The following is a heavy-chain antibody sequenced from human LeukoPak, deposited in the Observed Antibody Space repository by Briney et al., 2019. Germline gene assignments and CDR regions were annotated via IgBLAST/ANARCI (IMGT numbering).Heavy chain of an antibody. CDR3: AGVQSQNYYAMDV. V-gene: IGHV4-59*03. CDR2: IYYSGNA. CDR1: GFTFSSSA. J-gene: IGHJ6*02. Sequence: GSLRLSCAASGFTFSSSAMSWVRQPPGRGLEWIGNIYYSGNANYNPSLKSRVTMSVDRSKNQLSLKLSSVTAADTAVYYCAGVQSQNYYAMDVWGPGTPVTVSS.